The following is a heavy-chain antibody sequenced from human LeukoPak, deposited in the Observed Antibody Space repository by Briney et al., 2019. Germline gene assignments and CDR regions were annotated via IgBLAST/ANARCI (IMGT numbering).Heavy chain of an antibody. V-gene: IGHV3-33*01. Sequence: GRSLRLSCAASGFTFSSYGMHWVRQAPGKGLEWVAVIWYDGSNKYYADSVKGRFTISRDNSKNTLHLQMNSLRAEDTAVYYCARALRSGPPPADYWGQGTLVTVSS. D-gene: IGHD2-8*02. CDR1: GFTFSSYG. J-gene: IGHJ4*02. CDR3: ARALRSGPPPADY. CDR2: IWYDGSNK.